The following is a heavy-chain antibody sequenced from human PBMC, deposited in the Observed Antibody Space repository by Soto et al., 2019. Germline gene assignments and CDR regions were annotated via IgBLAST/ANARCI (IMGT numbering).Heavy chain of an antibody. D-gene: IGHD3-9*01. J-gene: IGHJ4*02. CDR2: IYYRGNT. CDR1: GGSIGTYY. V-gene: IGHV4-59*08. Sequence: SETLSLTCTVSGGSIGTYYRSWIRQPPGKGLEWIGYIYYRGNTDYNPSLKSRVTISLDTPKNQFPLKLSPVTAADTAVYYCARHPGYYDILTGYTTYYFDYWGQGILVTVSS. CDR3: ARHPGYYDILTGYTTYYFDY.